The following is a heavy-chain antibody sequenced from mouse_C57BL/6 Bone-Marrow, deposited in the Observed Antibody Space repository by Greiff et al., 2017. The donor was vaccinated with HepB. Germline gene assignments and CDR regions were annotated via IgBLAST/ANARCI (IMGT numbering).Heavy chain of an antibody. J-gene: IGHJ2*01. CDR2: IDPEDGET. V-gene: IGHV14-2*01. CDR1: GFNIKDYY. CDR3: ASVTTVVAPFDY. Sequence: EVQLQQSGAELVKPGASVKLSCTASGFNIKDYYMHWVKQRTEQGLEWIGRIDPEDGETKYAPKFKGKATITADTSSNTAYLQLSSLTSEDTAVYYCASVTTVVAPFDYWGQGTTLTVSS. D-gene: IGHD1-1*01.